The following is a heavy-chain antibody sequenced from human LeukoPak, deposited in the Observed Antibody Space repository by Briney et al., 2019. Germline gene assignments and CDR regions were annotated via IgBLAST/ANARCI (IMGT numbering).Heavy chain of an antibody. D-gene: IGHD3-22*01. CDR2: IYYSGST. V-gene: IGHV4-4*02. CDR3: ASKGYDSSGHYYFDY. J-gene: IGHJ4*02. CDR1: GGSISSSNW. Sequence: SGTLSLTCAVSGGSISSSNWWSWVRQPPGKGLEWIGYIYYSGSTNYNPSLKSRVTISVDTSKNQFSLKLSSVTAADTAVYYCASKGYDSSGHYYFDYWGQGTLVTVSS.